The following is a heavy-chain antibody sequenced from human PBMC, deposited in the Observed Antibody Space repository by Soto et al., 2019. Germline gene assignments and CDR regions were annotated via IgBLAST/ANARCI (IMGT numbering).Heavy chain of an antibody. Sequence: QVQLVQSGAEVKKPGSSVKVSCKASGGTFSSYAISWVRQAPGQGLEWMGGIIPIFGTANYAQKFKGRVTITADESTGIAYMGLSSMSSEATAVYYCGSGSQFYGDYDFDYWGKGTLVTFSS. CDR2: IIPIFGTA. CDR3: GSGSQFYGDYDFDY. CDR1: GGTFSSYA. J-gene: IGHJ4*02. V-gene: IGHV1-69*01. D-gene: IGHD4-17*01.